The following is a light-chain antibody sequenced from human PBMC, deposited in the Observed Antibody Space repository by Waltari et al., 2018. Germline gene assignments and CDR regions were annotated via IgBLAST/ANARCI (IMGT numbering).Light chain of an antibody. Sequence: QSALTQPRAVSGSPGQSVTLSCTGTRSDVGGYNYVSWYQHHPGKAPKLIIYDVTKRPSGVPDRFSASKSDNTASLTISGLQAEDEADYYCCSYAGSITFWVFGGGTKLTVL. V-gene: IGLV2-11*01. CDR1: RSDVGGYNY. CDR2: DVT. CDR3: CSYAGSITFWV. J-gene: IGLJ3*02.